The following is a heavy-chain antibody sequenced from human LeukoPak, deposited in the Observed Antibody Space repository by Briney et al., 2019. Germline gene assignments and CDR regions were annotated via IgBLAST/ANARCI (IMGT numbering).Heavy chain of an antibody. CDR2: INPGGGST. CDR3: ARAPMLEMATIFRFDY. Sequence: ASVMISCKASVYTFISNYVHWGRQAPGQELEWRGIINPGGGSTSFAQKFQGRVTMTRDTSTSTVYMELRSLRSEDTAVYYCARAPMLEMATIFRFDYLGQGTLVTVSS. J-gene: IGHJ4*02. V-gene: IGHV1-46*01. CDR1: VYTFISNY. D-gene: IGHD5-24*01.